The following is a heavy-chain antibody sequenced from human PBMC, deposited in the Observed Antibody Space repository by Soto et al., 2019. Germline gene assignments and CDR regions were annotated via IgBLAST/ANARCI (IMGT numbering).Heavy chain of an antibody. D-gene: IGHD4-4*01. Sequence: GGSLRLSCAASGFTFSSYWMHWVRQAPGKGLVWVSRINSDGSSTSYADSVKGRFTISRDNAKNTLYLQMNSLRAEDTAVYYCALSKPEKRLHLLVRGITDQAMDVWGKGTTVTVSS. V-gene: IGHV3-74*01. CDR1: GFTFSSYW. CDR2: INSDGSST. J-gene: IGHJ6*03. CDR3: ALSKPEKRLHLLVRGITDQAMDV.